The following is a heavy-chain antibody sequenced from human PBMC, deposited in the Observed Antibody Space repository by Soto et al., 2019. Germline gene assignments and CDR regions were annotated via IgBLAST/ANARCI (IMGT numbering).Heavy chain of an antibody. D-gene: IGHD6-25*01. CDR1: GFNFRGFT. CDR3: AREPWGYSGSAKHFDY. Sequence: QVHLVESGGGVVQPGGSLRLSCAASGFNFRGFTMHWVRQAPDKGLEWLSVISYAGDYKNYADSVRGRISISRDNSKNTLFLQMNSLRPDDKAVYFCAREPWGYSGSAKHFDYWGQGSLVIVSS. V-gene: IGHV3-30-3*01. J-gene: IGHJ4*02. CDR2: ISYAGDYK.